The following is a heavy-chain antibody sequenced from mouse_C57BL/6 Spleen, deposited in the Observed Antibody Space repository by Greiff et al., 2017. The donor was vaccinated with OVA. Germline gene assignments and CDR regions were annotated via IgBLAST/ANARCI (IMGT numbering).Heavy chain of an antibody. CDR3: ARSQDYEGFAY. CDR2: IYPGSGNT. D-gene: IGHD2-4*01. Sequence: VMLVESGAELVRPGASVKLSCKASGYTFTDYYINWVKQRPGQGLEWIARIYPGSGNTYYNEKFKGKATLTAEKSSSTAYMQLSSLTSEDSAVYFCARSQDYEGFAYWGQGTLVTVSA. V-gene: IGHV1-76*01. CDR1: GYTFTDYY. J-gene: IGHJ3*01.